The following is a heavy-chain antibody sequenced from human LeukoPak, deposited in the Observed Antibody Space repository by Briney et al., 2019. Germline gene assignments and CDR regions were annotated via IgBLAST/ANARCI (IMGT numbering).Heavy chain of an antibody. J-gene: IGHJ4*02. Sequence: GVLRLSCAASGFTFTNYAMSWVRQAPGKGLEWISTFRGIGGSTYYSDSVKGRFTISRDNSKNTLYLQMNSQRAEDTAVYYCARGRYYDYVWGSYSWGYWGQGTLVTVSS. CDR3: ARGRYYDYVWGSYSWGY. CDR2: FRGIGGST. D-gene: IGHD3-16*01. V-gene: IGHV3-23*01. CDR1: GFTFTNYA.